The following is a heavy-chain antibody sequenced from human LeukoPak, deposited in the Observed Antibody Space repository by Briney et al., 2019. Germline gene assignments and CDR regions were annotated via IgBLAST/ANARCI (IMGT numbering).Heavy chain of an antibody. V-gene: IGHV4-34*01. Sequence: SETLSLTCAVYGGSFSGYYWSWIRQPLGKGLEWIGEINHSGSTNYNPSLKSRVTISVDTSKNQFSLKLSSVTAADTAVYYCARESGYYDSSGYTDYWGQGTLVTVSS. CDR3: ARESGYYDSSGYTDY. CDR2: INHSGST. D-gene: IGHD3-22*01. CDR1: GGSFSGYY. J-gene: IGHJ4*02.